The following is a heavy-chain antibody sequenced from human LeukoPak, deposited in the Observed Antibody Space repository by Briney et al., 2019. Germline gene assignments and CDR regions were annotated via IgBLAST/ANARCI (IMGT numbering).Heavy chain of an antibody. V-gene: IGHV3-23*01. D-gene: IGHD3-3*01. Sequence: GGSLRLSCAASGFTFSSYAMSWVRQAPGKGLERVSAISGSGGSTYYADSVKGRFTISRDNSKNTLYLQMNSLRAEDTAVYYCAKARDPYDFWSSDAFDIWGQGTMVTVSS. CDR1: GFTFSSYA. CDR2: ISGSGGST. CDR3: AKARDPYDFWSSDAFDI. J-gene: IGHJ3*02.